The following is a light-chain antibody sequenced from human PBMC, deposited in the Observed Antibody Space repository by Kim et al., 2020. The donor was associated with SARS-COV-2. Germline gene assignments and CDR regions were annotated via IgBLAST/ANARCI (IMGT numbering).Light chain of an antibody. CDR3: QSADSSDTFWV. V-gene: IGLV3-25*03. Sequence: PGQRAGIPCSEDAFPKQYADCFQQKPGQAPVVVIYEDTERPTGIPERFSGSTSGTTVTLTISGVQAEDEADYYCQSADSSDTFWVFGGGTQLTVL. J-gene: IGLJ3*02. CDR2: EDT. CDR1: AFPKQY.